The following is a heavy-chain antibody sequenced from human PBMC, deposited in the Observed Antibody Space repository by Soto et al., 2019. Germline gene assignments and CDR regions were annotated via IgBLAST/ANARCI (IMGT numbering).Heavy chain of an antibody. CDR1: GFSLTSGVG. D-gene: IGHD3-16*02. CDR3: GHRSRSYEFSGTDS. Sequence: QITLKASGPTLVRPTETLTLTCSFSGFSLTSGVGVGWIRQPPGKALEWLALIYWNGDKRYSPSLRSRLTITSDTSTNQVVLTMTNMDPVDTATYYCGHRSRSYEFSGTDSWGQGTLVTVSS. J-gene: IGHJ4*02. CDR2: IYWNGDK. V-gene: IGHV2-5*01.